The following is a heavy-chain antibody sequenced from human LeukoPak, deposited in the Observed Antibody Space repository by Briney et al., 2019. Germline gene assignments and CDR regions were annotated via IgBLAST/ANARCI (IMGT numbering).Heavy chain of an antibody. CDR1: GFTFSSYS. J-gene: IGHJ6*03. CDR2: ISSSSSYI. V-gene: IGHV3-21*04. CDR3: ARGGDGGDYDILTGYYMDV. D-gene: IGHD3-9*01. Sequence: SGGSLRLSCAASGFTFSSYSMNWVRQAPGKGLEWVSSISSSSSYIYYADSVKGRFTISRDNAKNSLYLQMNSLRAEDTAMYYCARGGDGGDYDILTGYYMDVWGKGTTVTVSS.